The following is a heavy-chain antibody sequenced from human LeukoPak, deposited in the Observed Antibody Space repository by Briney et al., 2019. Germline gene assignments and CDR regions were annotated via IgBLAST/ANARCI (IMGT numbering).Heavy chain of an antibody. D-gene: IGHD3-10*01. CDR2: IYTSGST. J-gene: IGHJ5*02. Sequence: SETLSLTCTVSGGSISSYYWSWIRQPAGKGLEWIGRIYTSGSTNYNPSLKSRVTMSVDTSKNQFSLKLSSVTAADTAVYYCARVSGPLLSRNWFDPWGQGTLVTVSS. CDR1: GGSISSYY. CDR3: ARVSGPLLSRNWFDP. V-gene: IGHV4-4*07.